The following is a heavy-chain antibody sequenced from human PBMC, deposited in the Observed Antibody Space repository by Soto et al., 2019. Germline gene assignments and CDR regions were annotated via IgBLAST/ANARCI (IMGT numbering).Heavy chain of an antibody. CDR3: ARERALEGSYAPYYFGF. Sequence: QVQLVQSGAEVKKPGSSVKVSCTAPGGTFSRYAISWVRRAPGQGLEWMGGIIPFFGTTNYAQKFQGRVTIPADESTNTASMELSSMRSEDKTVYYCARERALEGSYAPYYFGFWGQGALVTVSS. V-gene: IGHV1-69*01. CDR2: IIPFFGTT. D-gene: IGHD3-16*01. J-gene: IGHJ4*02. CDR1: GGTFSRYA.